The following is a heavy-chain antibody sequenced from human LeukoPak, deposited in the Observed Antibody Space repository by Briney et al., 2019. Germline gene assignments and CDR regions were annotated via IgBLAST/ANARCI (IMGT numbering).Heavy chain of an antibody. V-gene: IGHV3-23*01. D-gene: IGHD6-19*01. Sequence: GGSLRLSCAASGFTFSSYAMSWVRQAPGKGLEWDSAISGSGGSTYYADSVKGRFTISRDNSKNTLYLQMNSLRAEDTAVYYCAKSYGSGWYRLYFQHWGQGTLVTVSS. CDR1: GFTFSSYA. CDR3: AKSYGSGWYRLYFQH. CDR2: ISGSGGST. J-gene: IGHJ1*01.